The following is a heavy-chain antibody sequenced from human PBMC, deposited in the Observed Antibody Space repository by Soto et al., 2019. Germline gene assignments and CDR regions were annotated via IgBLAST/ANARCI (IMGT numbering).Heavy chain of an antibody. CDR2: IWYDGSNK. CDR3: AREYGTGGCFDP. J-gene: IGHJ5*02. CDR1: GFTFSSYG. D-gene: IGHD1-26*01. V-gene: IGHV3-33*01. Sequence: QVQLVESGGGVVQPGRSLILSCAASGFTFSSYGMHWFRQAPGKWLEWVAVIWYDGSNKYYADSVKGRFTISRDNSKNTLYLQMNSLRAEDTAVYYCAREYGTGGCFDPWGQGTLVTVSS.